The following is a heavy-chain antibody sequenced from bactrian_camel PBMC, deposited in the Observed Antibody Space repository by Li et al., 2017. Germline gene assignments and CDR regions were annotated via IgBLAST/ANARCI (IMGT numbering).Heavy chain of an antibody. CDR3: AADRVSGGCTVVPGPTWRAY. Sequence: QVQLVESGGGSVQAGGSLRLSCAASGDTYSRPCMGWFRQAPGKEREGVAVIAGSGPTGYADSVKGRFTISKDNAKNTLYLQMNSLKPADTAMYYCAADRVSGGCTVVPGPTWRAYWGQGTQVTVS. CDR1: GDTYSRPC. J-gene: IGHJ4*01. CDR2: IAGSGPT. D-gene: IGHD6*01. V-gene: IGHV3S53*01.